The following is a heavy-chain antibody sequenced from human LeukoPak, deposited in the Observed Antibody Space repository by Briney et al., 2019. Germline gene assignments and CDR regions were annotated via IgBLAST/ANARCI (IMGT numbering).Heavy chain of an antibody. CDR3: ARGGAVGTTTVAFDI. D-gene: IGHD1-26*01. CDR1: GFTFSSYW. Sequence: GGSLRLSCAASGFTFSSYWMHWVRQAPGKGLVWVSRINNDGSSTTYADSVKGRFTISRDNAKNTLYLQMNSLRAKDTAVYYCARGGAVGTTTVAFDIWGQGTMVTVSS. J-gene: IGHJ3*02. V-gene: IGHV3-74*01. CDR2: INNDGSST.